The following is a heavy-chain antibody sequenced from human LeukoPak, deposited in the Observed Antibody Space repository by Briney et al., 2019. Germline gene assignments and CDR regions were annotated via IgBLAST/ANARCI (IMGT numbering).Heavy chain of an antibody. V-gene: IGHV3-48*04. J-gene: IGHJ4*02. D-gene: IGHD5-18*01. Sequence: RPGGSLRLSCAASGFTFSSYAMSWVRQAPGKGLEWVSYISSSGSTIYYADSVKGRFTISRDNAKNSLYLQMNSLRAEDTAVYYCASKRGYSYALDYWGQGTLVTVSS. CDR1: GFTFSSYA. CDR3: ASKRGYSYALDY. CDR2: ISSSGSTI.